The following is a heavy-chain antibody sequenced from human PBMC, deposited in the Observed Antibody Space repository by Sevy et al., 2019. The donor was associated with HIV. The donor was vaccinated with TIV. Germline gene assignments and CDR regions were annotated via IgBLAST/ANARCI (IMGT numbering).Heavy chain of an antibody. D-gene: IGHD2-2*01. J-gene: IGHJ4*02. CDR2: IRYDGSDK. Sequence: GGSLRLSCTASGFTFRNFGMHWVRQVPGKGLQWVTFIRYDGSDKYYAASVKGRFTISRDDSKNTLYLQMDSLRPEDTAIYYCAKDLAGPSRRYFDYWGQGTLVTVSS. V-gene: IGHV3-30*02. CDR1: GFTFRNFG. CDR3: AKDLAGPSRRYFDY.